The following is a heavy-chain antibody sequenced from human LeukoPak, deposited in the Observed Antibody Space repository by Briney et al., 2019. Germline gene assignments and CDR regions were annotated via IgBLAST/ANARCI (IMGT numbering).Heavy chain of an antibody. D-gene: IGHD2-21*02. J-gene: IGHJ5*02. CDR2: FYYDGRT. Sequence: SETLSLTCTVSGGSITSTTYYWAWFRQPPGKGLEWIGSFYYDGRTFYSSSLTSRVTISGDTSNNNFSLPLRSAVASDTAVYYCARSAGDWAVNWFDPWGRGTLVTVSS. CDR1: GGSITSTTYY. CDR3: ARSAGDWAVNWFDP. V-gene: IGHV4-39*02.